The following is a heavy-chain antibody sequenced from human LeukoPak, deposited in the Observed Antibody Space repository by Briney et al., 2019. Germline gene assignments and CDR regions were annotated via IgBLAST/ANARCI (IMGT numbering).Heavy chain of an antibody. D-gene: IGHD2-2*01. J-gene: IGHJ4*02. CDR3: ARDEYCSSTSCYNPTFDY. V-gene: IGHV3-33*08. Sequence: PGGSLRLSCAASGFTFSSYGMHWVRQAPGKGLEWVAVIWCDGSNKYYADSVKGRFTISRDNSKNTLHLQMNSLRAEDTAVYYCARDEYCSSTSCYNPTFDYWGQGTLVTVSS. CDR2: IWCDGSNK. CDR1: GFTFSSYG.